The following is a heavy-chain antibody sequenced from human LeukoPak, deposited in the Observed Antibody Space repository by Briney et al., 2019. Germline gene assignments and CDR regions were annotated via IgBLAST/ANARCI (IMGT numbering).Heavy chain of an antibody. J-gene: IGHJ4*02. V-gene: IGHV1-18*01. D-gene: IGHD3-10*01. Sequence: ASVKVSCKASGYTFTSYGISWVRQAPGQGLEWMGWISTYNGNTNYAQKLQGRVTMTTDTSTSTAYMELSSLRSEDTAVYYCAIEYYYGSGSYTNFDYWGQGTLVTVSS. CDR2: ISTYNGNT. CDR1: GYTFTSYG. CDR3: AIEYYYGSGSYTNFDY.